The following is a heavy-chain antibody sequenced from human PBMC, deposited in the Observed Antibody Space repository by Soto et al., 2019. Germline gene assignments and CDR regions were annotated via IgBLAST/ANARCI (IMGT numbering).Heavy chain of an antibody. V-gene: IGHV5-51*01. CDR2: IYPGDSDT. Sequence: GEPLKISCKGSGYSFTSYWIGWVRQMPGKGLEWMGIIYPGDSDTRYSPSFQGQVTISADKSISTAYLQWSSLKASDTAMYYCARLATGNYYFWTGYYPEYCMDVWGQGTTVTVSS. CDR1: GYSFTSYW. J-gene: IGHJ6*02. CDR3: ARLATGNYYFWTGYYPEYCMDV. D-gene: IGHD3-3*01.